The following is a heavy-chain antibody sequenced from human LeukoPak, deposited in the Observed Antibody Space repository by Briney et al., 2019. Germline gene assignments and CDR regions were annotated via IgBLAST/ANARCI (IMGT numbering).Heavy chain of an antibody. CDR3: AKARGYSYVPDY. CDR2: ISSSSSYI. J-gene: IGHJ4*02. Sequence: GSLRLSCAASGFTFSSYSMNWVRQAPGKGLEWVSSISSSSSYIYYADSVKGRFTISRDNAKNSLYLQMNSLRAEDTAVYYCAKARGYSYVPDYWGQGTLVTVSS. D-gene: IGHD5-18*01. CDR1: GFTFSSYS. V-gene: IGHV3-21*01.